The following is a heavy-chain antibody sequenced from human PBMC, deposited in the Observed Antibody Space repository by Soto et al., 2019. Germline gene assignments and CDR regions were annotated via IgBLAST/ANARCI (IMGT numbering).Heavy chain of an antibody. CDR2: ISDTGTST. V-gene: IGHV3-23*01. Sequence: GGSLRLSCSASGITFSNYAMSWVRQAPGKGLEWVSTISDTGTSTYYADSVKGRSTISRDNSKNTLYLHMNSLRAEDTALYYCAKGRIVGATCFDYWGQGTLVTVSS. D-gene: IGHD1-26*01. CDR1: GITFSNYA. CDR3: AKGRIVGATCFDY. J-gene: IGHJ4*02.